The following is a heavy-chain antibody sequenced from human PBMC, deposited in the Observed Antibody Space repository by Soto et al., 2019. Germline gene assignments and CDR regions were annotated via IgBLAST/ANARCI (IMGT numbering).Heavy chain of an antibody. V-gene: IGHV3-33*01. D-gene: IGHD2-15*01. J-gene: IGHJ5*02. CDR2: IGEDGSNK. CDR3: ARGRDIVVVVAASPPLDWFDP. CDR1: GLTFSSYG. Sequence: QVQLVESGGGVVQPGRSLRLSCAASGLTFSSYGMHWVRQAPGKGLEWVAVIGEDGSNKYYADTVKGRLTNSRDNSKNTLYLQMNSLRAEDTAVYYCARGRDIVVVVAASPPLDWFDPWGQGTLVTVSS.